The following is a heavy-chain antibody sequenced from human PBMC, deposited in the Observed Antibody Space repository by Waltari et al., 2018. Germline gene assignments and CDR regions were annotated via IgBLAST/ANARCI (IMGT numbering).Heavy chain of an antibody. Sequence: EVQLVESGGDLVQPGGSLRLSCAASGFAFSSYWMHWVRQTPGKGLVWVSRIYTGASDTYYADSVKGRFTISRDNAKNTLYLQMNSLRVEDTAVYYCTRGGVGYGNFEYWG. V-gene: IGHV3-74*01. CDR2: IYTGASDT. D-gene: IGHD5-12*01. J-gene: IGHJ4*01. CDR1: GFAFSSYW. CDR3: TRGGVGYGNFEY.